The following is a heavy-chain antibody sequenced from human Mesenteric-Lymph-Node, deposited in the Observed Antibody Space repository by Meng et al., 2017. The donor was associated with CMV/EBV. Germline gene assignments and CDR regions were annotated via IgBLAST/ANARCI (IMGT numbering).Heavy chain of an antibody. J-gene: IGHJ6*02. V-gene: IGHV4-31*03. CDR2: SYYSGST. CDR3: ARDCSSTSCPIYGMDV. CDR1: GGPISSGGYY. Sequence: SETLSLTCTVSGGPISSGGYYWSWIRQHPGKGLEWIGYSYYSGSTYYNPSLKSRVTISVDTSKNQFSLKPISVTAADTAVYYCARDCSSTSCPIYGMDVWGQGTTVTVSS. D-gene: IGHD2-2*01.